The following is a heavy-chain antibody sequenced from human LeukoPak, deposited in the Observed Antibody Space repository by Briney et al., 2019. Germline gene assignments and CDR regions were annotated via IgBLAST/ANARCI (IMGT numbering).Heavy chain of an antibody. V-gene: IGHV6-1*01. CDR1: GDSVSSNSAA. CDR3: ARLKRLEYYDFWSGPWHKGGMDV. CDR2: TYYRSKWYN. Sequence: SQTLSLTCAISGDSVSSNSAAWNWIRQSPSRGLEWLGRTYYRSKWYNDYAASVKSRITINPDTSKNQFSLQLNSVTPEDTAVYYCARLKRLEYYDFWSGPWHKGGMDVWGQGTTVTVSS. D-gene: IGHD3-3*01. J-gene: IGHJ6*02.